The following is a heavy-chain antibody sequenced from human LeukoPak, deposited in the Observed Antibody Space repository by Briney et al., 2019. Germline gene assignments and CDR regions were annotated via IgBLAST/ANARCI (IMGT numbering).Heavy chain of an antibody. CDR1: GGSISSTRYF. CDR2: ISYSGST. V-gene: IGHV4-39*01. Sequence: PSETLSLTCTVSGGSISSTRYFWGWIRQPPGKGLEWIGSISYSGSTYYKLSLKSRVTISIDTSKNQFSLKLTSVTAADTAVYYCARRITGTTSDSFDYWGKGTLVTVSS. J-gene: IGHJ4*02. D-gene: IGHD1-20*01. CDR3: ARRITGTTSDSFDY.